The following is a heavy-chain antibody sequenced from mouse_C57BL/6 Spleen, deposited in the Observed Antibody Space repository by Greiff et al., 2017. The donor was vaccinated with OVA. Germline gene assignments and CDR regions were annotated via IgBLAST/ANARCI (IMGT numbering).Heavy chain of an antibody. CDR1: GYSITSGYY. CDR3: ARDSNYDWFAY. CDR2: ISYDGSN. D-gene: IGHD2-5*01. Sequence: EVKVEESGPGLVKPSQSLSLTCSVTGYSITSGYYWNWIRQFPGNKLEWMGYISYDGSNNYNPSLKNRISITRDTSKNQFFLKLNSVTTEDTATYYCARDSNYDWFAYWGQGTLVTVSA. J-gene: IGHJ3*01. V-gene: IGHV3-6*01.